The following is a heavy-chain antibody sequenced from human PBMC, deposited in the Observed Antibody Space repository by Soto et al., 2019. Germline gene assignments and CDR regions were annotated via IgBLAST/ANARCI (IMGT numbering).Heavy chain of an antibody. Sequence: GGSLRLSCAASGFTFSSYWMHWVRQAPGKGLVWVSRINSDGSSTSYADSVKGRFTISRDNAKNTLYLQMNSLRAEDTAVYYCARAGGSWSPIDYWGQGTLVTVSS. CDR1: GFTFSSYW. D-gene: IGHD6-13*01. CDR3: ARAGGSWSPIDY. V-gene: IGHV3-74*01. CDR2: INSDGSST. J-gene: IGHJ4*02.